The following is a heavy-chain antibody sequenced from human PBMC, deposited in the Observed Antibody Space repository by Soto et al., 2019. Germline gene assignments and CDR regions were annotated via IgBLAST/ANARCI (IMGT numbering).Heavy chain of an antibody. CDR3: ARGAKAFDFWSGYYPKDYFDY. D-gene: IGHD3-3*01. CDR2: IYPGDSDT. CDR1: GYSFTSYW. Sequence: GESLKISCKGSGYSFTSYWIGWVRQMPGKGLEWMGIIYPGDSDTRYSPSFQGQVTISADKSIGTAYLQWSSLKASDTAMYYCARGAKAFDFWSGYYPKDYFDYWGQGTLVTVSS. V-gene: IGHV5-51*01. J-gene: IGHJ4*02.